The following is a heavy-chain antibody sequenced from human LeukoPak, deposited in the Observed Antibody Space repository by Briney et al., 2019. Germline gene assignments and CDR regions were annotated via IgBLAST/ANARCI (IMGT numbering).Heavy chain of an antibody. CDR1: GFTVSSNY. V-gene: IGHV3-53*01. Sequence: GVSLRLSCAASGFTVSSNYMSWVRQAPGKGLEWVSVIYSGGRTYYADSVKGRFTISRDNSKNTLYLQMNSLRAEDTAVYYCARVAPPYYYDSSGYFDYWGQGTLVTVSS. CDR3: ARVAPPYYYDSSGYFDY. CDR2: IYSGGRT. J-gene: IGHJ4*02. D-gene: IGHD3-22*01.